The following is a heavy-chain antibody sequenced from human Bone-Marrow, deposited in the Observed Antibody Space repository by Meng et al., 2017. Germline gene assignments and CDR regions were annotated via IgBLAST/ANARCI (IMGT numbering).Heavy chain of an antibody. CDR3: ARVPYTMVRGVIIRVWNDAFDI. Sequence: ASVKVSCKASGYTFTSYDINWVRQATGQGLEWMGWMNPNSGNTGYAQKFQGRVTITRNTSISTAYMELSSLRSEDTAVYYCARVPYTMVRGVIIRVWNDAFDIWDQGTMVTVSS. V-gene: IGHV1-8*03. CDR2: MNPNSGNT. J-gene: IGHJ3*02. D-gene: IGHD3-10*01. CDR1: GYTFTSYD.